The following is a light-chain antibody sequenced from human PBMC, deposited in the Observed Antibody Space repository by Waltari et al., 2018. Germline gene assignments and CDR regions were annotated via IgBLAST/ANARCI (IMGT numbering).Light chain of an antibody. V-gene: IGKV3-15*01. CDR1: QGISSD. J-gene: IGKJ1*01. CDR3: QQSKIWPA. Sequence: EIVMTQSPDTLSVSPGERATLSCRASQGISSDLAWYQQKPGQAPRLLIFGASTRATGVPARFSGSGSGTEFTLTISSLQSEDFGVYYCQQSKIWPAFGQGTKVEIK. CDR2: GAS.